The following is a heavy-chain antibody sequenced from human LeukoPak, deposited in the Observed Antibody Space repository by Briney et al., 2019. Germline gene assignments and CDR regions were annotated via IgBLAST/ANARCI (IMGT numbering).Heavy chain of an antibody. CDR1: GYTFTGYY. J-gene: IGHJ4*02. CDR2: INPNTGVT. V-gene: IGHV1-2*02. CDR3: ARGFGELLSHFDY. Sequence: ASVKVSCKASGYTFTGYYMHWVRQAPGQGLEWMGWINPNTGVTDQAQKFQGRVTMTRDTSISTAYMEVSRLTSDDSAVYYCARGFGELLSHFDYWGQGTLVTVSS. D-gene: IGHD3-10*01.